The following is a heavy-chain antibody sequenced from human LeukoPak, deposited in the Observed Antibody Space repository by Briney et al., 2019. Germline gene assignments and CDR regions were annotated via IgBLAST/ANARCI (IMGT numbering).Heavy chain of an antibody. J-gene: IGHJ4*02. D-gene: IGHD6-19*01. CDR3: ARGRAYGSGWYRSIGYFDY. V-gene: IGHV4-59*12. CDR1: GGSISSYY. Sequence: PSETLSLTCTVSGGSISSYYWSWIRQPPGKGLEWIGYIYYSGSTNYNPSLKSRVTISVDTSKNQFSLKLSSVTAADTAVYYCARGRAYGSGWYRSIGYFDYWGQGTLVTVSS. CDR2: IYYSGST.